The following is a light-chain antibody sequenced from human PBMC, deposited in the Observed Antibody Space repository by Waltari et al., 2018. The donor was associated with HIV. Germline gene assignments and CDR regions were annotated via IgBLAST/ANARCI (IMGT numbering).Light chain of an antibody. J-gene: IGLJ1*01. CDR1: SSDVGGSNY. Sequence: QSALTQPPSASGSPGQSVTISCTGTSSDVGGSNYVSWYQQHPGKAPKLIIYEVTKRPSGVSNRFSGSKSGNTASLTISGLQAEDEADYYCCSCPRSGIRYVFGTGTKVTVL. V-gene: IGLV2-8*01. CDR2: EVT. CDR3: CSCPRSGIRYV.